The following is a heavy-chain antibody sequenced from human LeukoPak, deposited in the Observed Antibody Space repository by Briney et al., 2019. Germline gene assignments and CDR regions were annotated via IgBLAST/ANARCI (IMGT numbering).Heavy chain of an antibody. CDR2: VSYDGSIK. V-gene: IGHV3-30*04. J-gene: IGHJ4*02. Sequence: GGSLRLSCAASGFTFSSYAMHWVRQAPGKGLEWVAVVSYDGSIKYYADSVKGRFTISRDNAKSSLYLQMNSLRAEDTAVYYCARVLHKRNYDSGVYYGYWGQGTLVTVSS. D-gene: IGHD3-22*01. CDR1: GFTFSSYA. CDR3: ARVLHKRNYDSGVYYGY.